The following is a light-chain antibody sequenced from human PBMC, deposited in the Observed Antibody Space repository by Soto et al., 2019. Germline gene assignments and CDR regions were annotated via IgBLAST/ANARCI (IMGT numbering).Light chain of an antibody. Sequence: DIQMTQSPYYLSASVGDRVTITCRASQSISSYLNWYQQKPGKAPKLLIYAASSLQSGVPSRFSGSGSGTDFTLTISSLQPEDFATYYCQQSYSTPYTFGQGTKLEIK. CDR3: QQSYSTPYT. V-gene: IGKV1-39*01. CDR2: AAS. J-gene: IGKJ2*01. CDR1: QSISSY.